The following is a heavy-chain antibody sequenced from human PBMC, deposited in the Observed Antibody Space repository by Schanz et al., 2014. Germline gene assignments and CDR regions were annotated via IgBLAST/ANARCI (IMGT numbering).Heavy chain of an antibody. Sequence: QVQLVQSGAEVKKPGASVKVSCKASGYTFVSYSMHWVRQAPGQGLEWMGIINPSGGGTSYALRFQDRVTITRDTSASTAYMELTSLRSEDTAVYFCARDLTVDTGYVVHYYYDGMDVWGQGTTVTVSS. CDR1: GYTFVSYS. CDR2: INPSGGGT. CDR3: ARDLTVDTGYVVHYYYDGMDV. J-gene: IGHJ6*02. D-gene: IGHD5-12*01. V-gene: IGHV1-46*01.